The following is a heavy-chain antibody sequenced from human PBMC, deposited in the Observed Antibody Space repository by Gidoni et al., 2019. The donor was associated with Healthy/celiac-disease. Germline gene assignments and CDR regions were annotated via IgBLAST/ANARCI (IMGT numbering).Heavy chain of an antibody. Sequence: QMQLVQSGPEVKKPGTSVKVSCKASGFTFTSSAVQWVRQARGQRLEWIGWIVVGSGNTNYAQKFQERVTITRDMSTSTAYMELSSLRSEDTAVYYCAAGGTYYYDSSGYYNYYYGMDVWGQGTTVTVSS. CDR1: GFTFTSSA. CDR2: IVVGSGNT. J-gene: IGHJ6*02. D-gene: IGHD3-22*01. V-gene: IGHV1-58*01. CDR3: AAGGTYYYDSSGYYNYYYGMDV.